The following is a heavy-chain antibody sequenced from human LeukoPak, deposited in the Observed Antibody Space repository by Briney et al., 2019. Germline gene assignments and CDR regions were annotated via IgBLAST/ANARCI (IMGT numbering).Heavy chain of an antibody. CDR2: ISAYNGNT. Sequence: ASVKVSCKASGYTFTSYGISWVRQAPGQGLEWMGWISAYNGNTNYAQKLQGRVTMTTDTSTSTAYMELRSLRSDDTAVYYCARLHDSSGYYAQKYYYYYYMDVWGKGTTVTVSS. V-gene: IGHV1-18*01. CDR1: GYTFTSYG. D-gene: IGHD3-22*01. J-gene: IGHJ6*03. CDR3: ARLHDSSGYYAQKYYYYYYMDV.